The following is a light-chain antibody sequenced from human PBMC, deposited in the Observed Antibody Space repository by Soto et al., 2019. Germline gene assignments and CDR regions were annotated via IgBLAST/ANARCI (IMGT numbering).Light chain of an antibody. J-gene: IGKJ5*01. V-gene: IGKV1-5*01. CDR1: QNIYSN. CDR3: HSRA. Sequence: MTQSPATLSVSPGERATFSCRASQNIYSNIAWYQQKPGRAPKLLIYDASTLESGVPSRFSGSGSETEFTLTISRLQPDDFATYFCHSRAFGQGTRLEIK. CDR2: DAS.